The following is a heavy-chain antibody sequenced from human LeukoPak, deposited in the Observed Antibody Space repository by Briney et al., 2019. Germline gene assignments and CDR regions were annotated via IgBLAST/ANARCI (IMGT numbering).Heavy chain of an antibody. CDR2: ISSSSSTI. J-gene: IGHJ6*03. CDR3: ARVGWELPPAVKVVDNYYYYYMDV. V-gene: IGHV3-48*01. D-gene: IGHD1-26*01. CDR1: GFTFSSYS. Sequence: GGSLRLSCAASGFTFSSYSMNWVRQAPGKGLEWVSYISSSSSTIYYADSVKGRFTISRDNAKNSLYLQMNSLRAEDTAVYYCARVGWELPPAVKVVDNYYYYYMDVWGKGTTVTVSS.